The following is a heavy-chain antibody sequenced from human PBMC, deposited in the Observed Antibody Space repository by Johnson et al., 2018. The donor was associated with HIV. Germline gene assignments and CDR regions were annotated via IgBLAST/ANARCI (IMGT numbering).Heavy chain of an antibody. CDR2: ISYDGSNK. CDR3: ARARTVVIARPDAFDI. J-gene: IGHJ3*02. V-gene: IGHV3-30*19. Sequence: QVQLVESGGGVVQPGRSLRLSCAASGFTFSNYGMHWVRQTPGKGLEWVAVISYDGSNKYYADSVKGRFTISRDNSKNTLYLQMNSLRAEDTAVYYCARARTVVIARPDAFDIWGQGTMVTVSS. D-gene: IGHD2-21*01. CDR1: GFTFSNYG.